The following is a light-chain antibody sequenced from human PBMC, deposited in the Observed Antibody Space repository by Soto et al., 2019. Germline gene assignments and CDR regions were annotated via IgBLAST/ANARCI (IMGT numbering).Light chain of an antibody. V-gene: IGKV2-28*01. Sequence: EIVMAQSPLTLPVTPGEPASISCRSSQSLLYNNTYNYLDWYVQKPGQSPQLLIYFGSNRAPGVPDRFSGSGSGTDFTLKINRVEAEDVGTYYCMQALQSLTFVQGTRLEIK. J-gene: IGKJ5*01. CDR3: MQALQSLT. CDR1: QSLLYNNTYNY. CDR2: FGS.